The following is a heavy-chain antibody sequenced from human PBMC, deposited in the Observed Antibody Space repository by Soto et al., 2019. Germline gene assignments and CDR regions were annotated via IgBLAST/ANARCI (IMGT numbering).Heavy chain of an antibody. J-gene: IGHJ4*02. D-gene: IGHD3-10*01. CDR2: IYYSGST. CDR3: ARGVRYFDY. CDR1: GGSTSSYF. Sequence: SQTLSLSYSVSGGSTSSYFWSWIRQPPGKGLEWIGYIYYSGSTNYNPSLKSRVTISVDTSKNQFSLKLSSVTAADTAVYYCARGVRYFDYWGQGTLVTVSS. V-gene: IGHV4-59*01.